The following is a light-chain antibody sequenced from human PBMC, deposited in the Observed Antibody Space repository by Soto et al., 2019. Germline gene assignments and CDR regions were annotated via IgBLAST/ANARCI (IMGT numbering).Light chain of an antibody. J-gene: IGKJ1*01. Sequence: EIVFTQSPGTLSLSPGERATLSGRASQSVSSSYLAWYQQKPGQAPRLLIYGASSRATGIPDRFSGSGSGTDFTLTISRLEPEDFAVYYCQQYGSSPRTFGQGTKVDIK. V-gene: IGKV3-20*01. CDR1: QSVSSSY. CDR3: QQYGSSPRT. CDR2: GAS.